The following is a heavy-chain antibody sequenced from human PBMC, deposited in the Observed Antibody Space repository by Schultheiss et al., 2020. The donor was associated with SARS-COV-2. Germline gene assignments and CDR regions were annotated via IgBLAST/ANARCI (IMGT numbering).Heavy chain of an antibody. Sequence: ETLSLTCTVSGGSISSYYWSWIRQPPGKGLEWVSAISGSGGSTYYADSVKGRFTISRDNSKNTLYLQMNSLRAEDTAVYYCARPGIAAAGPVFDYWGQGTLVTVSS. CDR1: GGSISSYY. CDR3: ARPGIAAAGPVFDY. V-gene: IGHV3-23*01. CDR2: ISGSGGST. J-gene: IGHJ4*02. D-gene: IGHD6-13*01.